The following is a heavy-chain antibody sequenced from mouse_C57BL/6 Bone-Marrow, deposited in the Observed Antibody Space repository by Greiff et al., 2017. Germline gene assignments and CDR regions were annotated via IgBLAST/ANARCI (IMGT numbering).Heavy chain of an antibody. Sequence: QVQLQQPGAELVMPGASVKLSCKASGYTFTSYWMHWVKQRPGQGLEWIGEIDPSASSTNYNPKFKGKSTLTVDKSSSTAYMQLSSLTSEDSAVYYCARRTYYYGSSYSRDYFDYGGQGTTLTVSS. D-gene: IGHD1-1*01. J-gene: IGHJ2*01. CDR3: ARRTYYYGSSYSRDYFDY. CDR2: IDPSASST. V-gene: IGHV1-69*01. CDR1: GYTFTSYW.